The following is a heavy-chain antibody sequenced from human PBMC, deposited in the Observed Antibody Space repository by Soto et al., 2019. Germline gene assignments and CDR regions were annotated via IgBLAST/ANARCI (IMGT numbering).Heavy chain of an antibody. CDR1: GGTFSSYA. D-gene: IGHD1-1*01. V-gene: IGHV1-69*13. Sequence: GASVTVSCTASGGTFSSYAIIWVRQAPGQGLEWMGGIIPIFGTANYAQKFQGRVTITADESTSTAYMELSSLRSEDTAVYYCARAPHEGTKPYYYYYGMDVWGQGTTVTVSS. CDR3: ARAPHEGTKPYYYYYGMDV. CDR2: IIPIFGTA. J-gene: IGHJ6*02.